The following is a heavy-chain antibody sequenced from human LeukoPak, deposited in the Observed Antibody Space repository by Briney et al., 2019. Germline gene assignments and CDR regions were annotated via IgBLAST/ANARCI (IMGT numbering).Heavy chain of an antibody. CDR3: ASSSSYYYYYYGMDV. CDR2: IYYSGST. CDR1: GGSVRSGSYY. J-gene: IGHJ6*02. V-gene: IGHV4-61*01. Sequence: SETLSLTCTVSGGSVRSGSYYWSWIRQPPGKGLEWIGYIYYSGSTNYNPSLKSRVTISVDTSKNQFSLKLSSVTAADTAVYYCASSSSYYYYYYGMDVWGQGTTVTVSS. D-gene: IGHD6-6*01.